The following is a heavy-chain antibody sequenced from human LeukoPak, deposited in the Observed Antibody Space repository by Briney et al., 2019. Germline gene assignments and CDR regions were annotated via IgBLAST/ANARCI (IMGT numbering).Heavy chain of an antibody. Sequence: PAGSLTLSCAASGFTFSNAGRSWGRQAPGKWREWGGRIKSKTDGGTTDYAAPVKGRFTISRDDSKHTLYLQMNSVKTEDTAVYYCTTDRLLWFGELFRRVDHWGQGTLVSVSS. CDR3: TTDRLLWFGELFRRVDH. CDR2: IKSKTDGGTT. V-gene: IGHV3-15*01. J-gene: IGHJ4*02. D-gene: IGHD3-10*01. CDR1: GFTFSNAG.